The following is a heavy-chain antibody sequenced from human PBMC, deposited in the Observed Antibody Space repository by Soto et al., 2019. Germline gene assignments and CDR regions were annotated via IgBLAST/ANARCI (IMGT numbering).Heavy chain of an antibody. CDR3: AKGDNIGTKNGYAFEP. D-gene: IGHD5-12*01. V-gene: IGHV6-1*01. J-gene: IGHJ5*02. CDR1: VYSVSSNTAS. Sequence: SQTLSLTCAISVYSVSSNTASWNWVIQSPSRGLEWLGRTYSRSKWYNDYAVSVKSRIIINPDTSKNQFSLQLNSVTPEDTAVYYCAKGDNIGTKNGYAFEPWGQGILVTVS. CDR2: TYSRSKWYN.